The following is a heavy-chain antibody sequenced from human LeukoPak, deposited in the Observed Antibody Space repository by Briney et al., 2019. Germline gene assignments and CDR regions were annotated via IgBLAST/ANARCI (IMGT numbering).Heavy chain of an antibody. CDR1: GFTFSSYG. V-gene: IGHV3-23*01. CDR3: AKANEVRQLASFFDY. Sequence: GGSLRLSCAASGFTFSSYGMSWVRQAPGKGLEWVSAISGSGGSTYYADSVKGRFTISRDNSKNTLYLQMNSLRAEDTAAYYCAKANEVRQLASFFDYWGQGTLVTVSS. CDR2: ISGSGGST. J-gene: IGHJ4*02. D-gene: IGHD6-13*01.